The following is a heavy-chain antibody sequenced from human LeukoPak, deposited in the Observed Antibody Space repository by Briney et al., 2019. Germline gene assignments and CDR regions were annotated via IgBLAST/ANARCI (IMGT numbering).Heavy chain of an antibody. CDR3: AKDIASSGWGVIDY. Sequence: GGSLRLSCAASGFTFDDYVMHWVRQAPGKGLEWVSGISWNSGSIGYADSVKGRFTISRDNAKNSLHLQMNSLRAEDTALYYCAKDIASSGWGVIDYWGQGTLVTVSS. J-gene: IGHJ4*02. CDR2: ISWNSGSI. D-gene: IGHD6-19*01. CDR1: GFTFDDYV. V-gene: IGHV3-9*01.